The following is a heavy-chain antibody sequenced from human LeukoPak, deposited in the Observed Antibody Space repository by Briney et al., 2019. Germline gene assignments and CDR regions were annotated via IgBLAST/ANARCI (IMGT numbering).Heavy chain of an antibody. V-gene: IGHV3-23*01. CDR2: ISGSGGST. CDR1: GFTFSSYA. Sequence: GGSLRLSCAASGFTFSSYAMSWVRQAPGKGLEWVSAISGSGGSTYYADSVKGRFTISRDNSKNTLYLQMNSLRAEDTAVYYCAKDPETIYYYYHGMDVWGQGTTVTVSS. D-gene: IGHD5-24*01. J-gene: IGHJ6*02. CDR3: AKDPETIYYYYHGMDV.